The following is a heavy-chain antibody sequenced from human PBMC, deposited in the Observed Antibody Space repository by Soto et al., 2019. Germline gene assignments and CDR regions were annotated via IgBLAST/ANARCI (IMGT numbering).Heavy chain of an antibody. V-gene: IGHV4-59*11. D-gene: IGHD2-8*01. CDR2: IYYTGST. Sequence: QVQLQESGPGLVKPSETLSLTCTVSGGSITNHYWSWIRQPPGRGLEWVGYIYYTGSTSYNPSLKSRVAMSVDTSKKQISLKLISVTAADTAVYYCAREYLRWFDPWGQGTLVTVSS. CDR1: GGSITNHY. J-gene: IGHJ5*02. CDR3: AREYLRWFDP.